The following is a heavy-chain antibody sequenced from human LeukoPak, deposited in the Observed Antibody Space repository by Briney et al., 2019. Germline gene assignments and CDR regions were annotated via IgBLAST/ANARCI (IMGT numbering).Heavy chain of an antibody. J-gene: IGHJ4*02. Sequence: PSETLSLTCTVSGGSINSSSYYWGWIRQPPGKGLEWIGSIYYSGSTYYNPSLKSRVTISVDTSKNQFSLKLSSVTAADTAVYYCARDHGIAVAGTPSYLFDYWGQGTLVTVSS. V-gene: IGHV4-39*07. D-gene: IGHD6-19*01. CDR3: ARDHGIAVAGTPSYLFDY. CDR2: IYYSGST. CDR1: GGSINSSSYY.